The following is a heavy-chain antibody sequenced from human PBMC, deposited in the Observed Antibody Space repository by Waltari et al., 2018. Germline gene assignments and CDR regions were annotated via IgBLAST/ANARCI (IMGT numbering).Heavy chain of an antibody. CDR3: ARFLLQEQWLVETLYYFDY. CDR2: IYYSGST. CDR1: GGSISSHY. D-gene: IGHD6-19*01. J-gene: IGHJ4*02. Sequence: QVQLQESGPGLVKPSETLSLTCTVPGGSISSHYWSWIRQPPGKGLEWIGYIYYSGSTNYNPSLKSRVTISVDTSKNQFSLKLSSVTAADTAVYYCARFLLQEQWLVETLYYFDYWGQGTLVTVSS. V-gene: IGHV4-59*11.